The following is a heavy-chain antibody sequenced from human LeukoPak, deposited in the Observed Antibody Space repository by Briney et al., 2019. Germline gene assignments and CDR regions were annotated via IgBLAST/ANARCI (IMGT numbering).Heavy chain of an antibody. J-gene: IGHJ4*02. Sequence: GGSLRLSCAASGFTFSSYSMNWVRQAPGKGLEWVSYISSSSSTIYYADSVKGRFTISRDNAKNSLYLQMNSLRAEDTAVYYCARDHPIIQGRWLPYYWGQGTLVTVSS. D-gene: IGHD5-24*01. V-gene: IGHV3-48*04. CDR2: ISSSSSTI. CDR3: ARDHPIIQGRWLPYY. CDR1: GFTFSSYS.